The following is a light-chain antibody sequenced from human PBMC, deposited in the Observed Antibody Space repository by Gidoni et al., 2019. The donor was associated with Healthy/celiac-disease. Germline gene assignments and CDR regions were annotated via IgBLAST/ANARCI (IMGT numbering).Light chain of an antibody. CDR1: SSNIGAGYD. V-gene: IGLV1-40*01. J-gene: IGLJ2*01. Sequence: QSVLTQPPSVSGAPGPRATISCTGSSSNIGAGYDVHWYQQLPGTAPKLLIYGNSNRPSGVPDRFSGSKSGTSASLAITGLQAEDEADYYCQSYDSSLSVVFGGGTKLTVL. CDR3: QSYDSSLSVV. CDR2: GNS.